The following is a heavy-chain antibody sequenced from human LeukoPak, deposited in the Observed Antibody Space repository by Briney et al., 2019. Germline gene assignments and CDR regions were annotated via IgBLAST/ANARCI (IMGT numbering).Heavy chain of an antibody. CDR2: ISSSSSYI. D-gene: IGHD1-14*01. J-gene: IGHJ4*02. V-gene: IGHV3-21*01. CDR1: GFTFSSYS. CDR3: ASGRVSSTGG. Sequence: SGGSLRLSCAASGFTFSSYSMNWVRQAPGKGLEWVSSISSSSSYIYYADSVKGRFTISRDNAKNSLYLQMNSLRAEGTAVYYCASGRVSSTGGWGQGTLVTVSS.